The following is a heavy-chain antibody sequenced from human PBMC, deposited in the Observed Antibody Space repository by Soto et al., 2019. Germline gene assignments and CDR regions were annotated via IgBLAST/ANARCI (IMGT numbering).Heavy chain of an antibody. CDR3: ARGRTAIATRWFAS. J-gene: IGHJ5*01. D-gene: IGHD1-1*01. Sequence: SETLSLTCAVLGGSFSDSYWSWIRQSPEKGLEWIGEITNSGSTYYNPSLKSRVTISGDTAKNQFSLEVRSVTAADTAVYFCARGRTAIATRWFASWGQGTLVTVSS. V-gene: IGHV4-34*01. CDR1: GGSFSDSY. CDR2: ITNSGST.